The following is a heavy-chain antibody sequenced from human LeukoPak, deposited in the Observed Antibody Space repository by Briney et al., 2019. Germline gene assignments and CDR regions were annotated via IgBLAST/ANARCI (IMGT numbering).Heavy chain of an antibody. CDR2: ISSSSDYI. CDR1: GFTFSSYI. V-gene: IGHV3-21*01. Sequence: PGGSLRLSCAASGFTFSSYIMNWVRQAPGKGLEWVSSISSSSDYIYYVDSVKGRFTISRGNAKKSLYLQMNSLRAEDTAVYYCARGNIKFDYWGQGTLVTVSS. CDR3: ARGNIKFDY. J-gene: IGHJ4*02.